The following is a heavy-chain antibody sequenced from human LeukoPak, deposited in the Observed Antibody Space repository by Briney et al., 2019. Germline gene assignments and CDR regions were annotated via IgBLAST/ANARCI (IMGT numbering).Heavy chain of an antibody. D-gene: IGHD5-24*01. CDR1: GDSISSNY. V-gene: IGHV4-59*01. CDR3: ARDVRRDGYNLDWFDP. J-gene: IGHJ5*02. CDR2: INYSGST. Sequence: PSETLSLTCTVSGDSISSNYWSWLRQTPGKGLEWSGYINYSGSTYYNPSLRSRVTMSVDTSKKQFSLRLSSVTAADTAVYYCARDVRRDGYNLDWFDPWGQGTLVSVSS.